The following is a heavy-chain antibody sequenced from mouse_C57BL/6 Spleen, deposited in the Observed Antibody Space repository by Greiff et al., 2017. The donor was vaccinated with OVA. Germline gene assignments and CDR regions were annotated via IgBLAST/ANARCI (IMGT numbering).Heavy chain of an antibody. CDR3: ARRYYGNYDYFDY. D-gene: IGHD2-1*01. CDR1: GYTFTSYW. V-gene: IGHV1-59*01. CDR2: IDPSDSYT. J-gene: IGHJ2*01. Sequence: VKLQQPGAELVRPGTSVKLSCKASGYTFTSYWMHWVKQRPGQGLEWIGVIDPSDSYTNYNQKFKGKATLTVDTSSSTAYMQLSSLTSEDSAVYYCARRYYGNYDYFDYWGQGTTLTVSS.